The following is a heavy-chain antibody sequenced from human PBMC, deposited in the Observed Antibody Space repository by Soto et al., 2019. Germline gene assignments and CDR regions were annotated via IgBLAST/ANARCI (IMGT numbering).Heavy chain of an antibody. J-gene: IGHJ3*02. D-gene: IGHD3-3*01. CDR2: ISSFSNYM. V-gene: IGHV3-21*01. CDR1: GFTFNSYS. CDR3: AREVRVRGFAFDI. Sequence: GGSLRLSCAVSGFTFNSYSMNWVRQAPGKGLEWVSSISSFSNYMYYTDSVKGRFTISRDNARNSLYLQMNSLRAEDTAVYYCAREVRVRGFAFDIWGQGTMVTVSS.